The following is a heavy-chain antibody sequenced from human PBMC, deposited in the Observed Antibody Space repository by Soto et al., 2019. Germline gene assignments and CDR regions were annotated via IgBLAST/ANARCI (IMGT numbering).Heavy chain of an antibody. V-gene: IGHV3-33*01. CDR1: GFTFSSYG. D-gene: IGHD6-19*01. CDR2: IWYDGSNK. CDR3: ARTAVAGTYYFDY. J-gene: IGHJ4*02. Sequence: VGSLRLSCAASGFTFSSYGMHWVRQAPGKGLEWVAVIWYDGSNKYYADSVKGRFTISRDNSKNTLYLQMNSLRAEDTAVYYCARTAVAGTYYFDYWGQGTLVTVSS.